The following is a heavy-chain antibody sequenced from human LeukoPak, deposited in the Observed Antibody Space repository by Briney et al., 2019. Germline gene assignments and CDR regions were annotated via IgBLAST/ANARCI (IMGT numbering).Heavy chain of an antibody. D-gene: IGHD6-19*01. CDR3: ARSHNNGWYINYFDY. Sequence: GGSLRLSCAASGFTFSSYAMHWVRQTPGKGLEWVAIISYNGSNKYYADSVKGRFTVSRDNSKDTLYLQMNSLRAEDTAVYYCARSHNNGWYINYFDYWGQGTLVSVSS. CDR1: GFTFSSYA. V-gene: IGHV3-30*04. J-gene: IGHJ4*02. CDR2: ISYNGSNK.